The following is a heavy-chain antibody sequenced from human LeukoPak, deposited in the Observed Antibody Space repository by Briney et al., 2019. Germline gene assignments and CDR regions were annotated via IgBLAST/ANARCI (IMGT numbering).Heavy chain of an antibody. J-gene: IGHJ3*01. CDR1: GYTLTELS. CDR3: ARGLDTVTTS. Sequence: ASVKVSCKVSGYTLTELSMHWVRRAPGQGLEWMGWINPNSGGTNYAQKFQGRVTMTRDTSISTAYMELSRLRSDDTAVYYCARGLDTVTTSWGQGTMVTVSS. V-gene: IGHV1-2*02. D-gene: IGHD4-17*01. CDR2: INPNSGGT.